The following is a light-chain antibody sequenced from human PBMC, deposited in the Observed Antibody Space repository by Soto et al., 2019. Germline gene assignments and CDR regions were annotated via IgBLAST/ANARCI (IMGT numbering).Light chain of an antibody. J-gene: IGKJ1*01. CDR1: QSFSNY. CDR3: QQTYTIPWT. CDR2: SAT. V-gene: IGKV1-39*01. Sequence: DIQMTQSPSSVYASVGDRITITCRTSQSFSNYLTWYQHKPGKAPKLLIYSATVLQSGVPSRFSGSGSGTDFTLTISRLQPEDFATYYCQQTYTIPWTFGQGTRVEIK.